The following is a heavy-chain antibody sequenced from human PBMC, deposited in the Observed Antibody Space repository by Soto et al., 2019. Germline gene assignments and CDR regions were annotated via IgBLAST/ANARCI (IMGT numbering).Heavy chain of an antibody. CDR3: ARGGGYYGSGTYPFDY. Sequence: QVQLVQSGAEVKKPGASVKVSCKTSGYTFSNYGIAWVRQAPGQGLEWMGWISVYNYNTNYAQKLQGRVTMTRDISTITAYMELRSLISDDTAVYYCARGGGYYGSGTYPFDYWGQGTLVTVSS. CDR2: ISVYNYNT. V-gene: IGHV1-18*01. D-gene: IGHD3-10*01. J-gene: IGHJ4*02. CDR1: GYTFSNYG.